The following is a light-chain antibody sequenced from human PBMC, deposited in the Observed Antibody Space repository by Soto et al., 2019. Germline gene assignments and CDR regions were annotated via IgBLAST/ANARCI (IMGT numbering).Light chain of an antibody. J-gene: IGKJ5*01. CDR3: QQFDNLPFT. CDR2: DSS. V-gene: IGKV1-33*01. CDR1: QDINNY. Sequence: DIQMTQSPSSLSASVGDRVTIICQASQDINNYLNWYQQKPGKAPKPLIYDSSNLVIGGPSRFSGSGYGTRFSFTISSLQPEDIATYYCQQFDNLPFTFGQGTRLEIK.